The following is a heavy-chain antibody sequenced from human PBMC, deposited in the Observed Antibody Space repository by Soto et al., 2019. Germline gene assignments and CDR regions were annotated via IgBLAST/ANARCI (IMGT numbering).Heavy chain of an antibody. CDR1: GFSLTTSGVG. Sequence: QITLKESGPTLVKPTQTLTLTCTFSGFSLTTSGVGVGWIRQPPGKALEWLALIYWDDDKRYSPSLKSRRTIPKDTSKIQVVLTTTNMDPVDTATYYCAHDSSGLYGLNYWGQGTLVTVSS. D-gene: IGHD6-19*01. J-gene: IGHJ4*02. CDR3: AHDSSGLYGLNY. V-gene: IGHV2-5*02. CDR2: IYWDDDK.